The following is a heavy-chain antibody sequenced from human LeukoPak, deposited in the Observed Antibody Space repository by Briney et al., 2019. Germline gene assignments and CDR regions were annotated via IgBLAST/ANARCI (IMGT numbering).Heavy chain of an antibody. J-gene: IGHJ1*01. Sequence: ASVKVSCKASGYTFTTYSLAWVRQAPGQSLEWMGWISVNNGGTNYTQSFQDRVTLTRDTSTNTAYLELRSLRSDDTAIIYCATATQPRGYFLHWGQGTLVTVSS. CDR1: GYTFTTYS. V-gene: IGHV1-18*01. CDR3: ATATQPRGYFLH. D-gene: IGHD2-2*01. CDR2: ISVNNGGT.